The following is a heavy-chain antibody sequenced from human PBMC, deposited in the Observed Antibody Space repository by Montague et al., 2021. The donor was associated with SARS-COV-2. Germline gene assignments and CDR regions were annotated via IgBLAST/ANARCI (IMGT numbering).Heavy chain of an antibody. CDR2: IYWDDDR. CDR1: GFSLSTSGVG. D-gene: IGHD4-23*01. Sequence: PALVKPTQTLTLTCTFSGFSLSTSGVGVAWIRQPPGKALEWLAIIYWDDDRRYSPPLESGLTITKDTPKNQVVLTMTDMDPGDTATYYCARSYGTTVVTRAFDYWGQGTLVTVSS. CDR3: ARSYGTTVVTRAFDY. V-gene: IGHV2-5*02. J-gene: IGHJ4*02.